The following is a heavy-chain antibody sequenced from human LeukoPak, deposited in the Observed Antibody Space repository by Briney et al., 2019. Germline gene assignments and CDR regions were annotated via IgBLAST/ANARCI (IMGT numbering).Heavy chain of an antibody. CDR2: IHYSGNT. V-gene: IGHV4-59*01. Sequence: SETLSLTCTVSGDSISSYYWSWIRQPPGKGLEWIAYIHYSGNTNYNPSLKSRVTISVDASKNQISLKLSSVTAADTAVYYCARALYYDSAFDIWGQGTMVTVSS. CDR3: ARALYYDSAFDI. D-gene: IGHD3-22*01. CDR1: GDSISSYY. J-gene: IGHJ3*02.